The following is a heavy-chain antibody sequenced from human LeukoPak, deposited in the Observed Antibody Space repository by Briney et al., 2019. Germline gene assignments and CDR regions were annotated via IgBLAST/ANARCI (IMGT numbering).Heavy chain of an antibody. CDR1: GGSISSYY. D-gene: IGHD3-22*01. J-gene: IGHJ3*02. CDR3: ARRRDYYDSRGYYAFDI. V-gene: IGHV4-59*01. CDR2: IYHSGST. Sequence: SETLSLTCTVSGGSISSYYWSWIRQPPGEGLEWIGFIYHSGSTNYNPSLKSRVTISVDTSTNQFSLKLNSVTAADTAVYYCARRRDYYDSRGYYAFDIWGHGTMVTVSS.